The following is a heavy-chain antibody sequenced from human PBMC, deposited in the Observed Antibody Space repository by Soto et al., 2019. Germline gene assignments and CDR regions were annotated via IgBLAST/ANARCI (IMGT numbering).Heavy chain of an antibody. CDR1: GGSMTSHY. D-gene: IGHD1-26*01. CDR2: SYYSGST. Sequence: SETLSLTCNVSGGSMTSHYWGWIRQPPGKGLEDIGYSYYSGSTTYNPSLKSRVTISVDTSKNHFSLKVRSVTPADTAVYYCARGSGSLGYYFDYWGQGTLVTVSS. V-gene: IGHV4-59*11. J-gene: IGHJ4*02. CDR3: ARGSGSLGYYFDY.